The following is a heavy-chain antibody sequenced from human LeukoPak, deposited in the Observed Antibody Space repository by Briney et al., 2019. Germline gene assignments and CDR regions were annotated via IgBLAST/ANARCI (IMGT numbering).Heavy chain of an antibody. V-gene: IGHV3-30*03. Sequence: PGGSLRLSCAASGLSFGSYGMHWVRQAPGKGLEWVAVISHEGSYQNYADSVKGRFTISRDNSKNIVFLQMNSLRAEDTAVYYCARTREQWQVLDYWGQGTLVTVSS. J-gene: IGHJ4*02. CDR3: ARTREQWQVLDY. D-gene: IGHD6-19*01. CDR1: GLSFGSYG. CDR2: ISHEGSYQ.